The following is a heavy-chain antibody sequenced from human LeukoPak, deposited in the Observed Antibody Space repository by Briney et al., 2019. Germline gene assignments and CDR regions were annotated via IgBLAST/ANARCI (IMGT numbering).Heavy chain of an antibody. CDR2: ISSSSSYI. D-gene: IGHD1-26*01. Sequence: PGGSLRLSCAASGFTFSSYSMNWVRQAPGKGLEWVSSISSSSSYIYYANSVKGRFTISRDNAKNSLYLQMNSLRAEDTAVYYCARQELGATDYWGQGTLVTVSS. V-gene: IGHV3-21*01. CDR1: GFTFSSYS. CDR3: ARQELGATDY. J-gene: IGHJ4*02.